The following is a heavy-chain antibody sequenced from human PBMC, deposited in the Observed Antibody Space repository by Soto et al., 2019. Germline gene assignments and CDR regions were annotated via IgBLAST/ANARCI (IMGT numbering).Heavy chain of an antibody. J-gene: IGHJ3*02. CDR3: ARQQVYAPTRDAFDI. V-gene: IGHV5-10-1*01. Sequence: GESLKISCKSSGYSFTSYWISWVRQMPGKGLEWMGRIDPSDSYTNYSPSFQGHVTISADKSISTAYLQWSSLKASDTAMYYCARQQVYAPTRDAFDIWGQGTMVTVSS. CDR2: IDPSDSYT. D-gene: IGHD2-8*01. CDR1: GYSFTSYW.